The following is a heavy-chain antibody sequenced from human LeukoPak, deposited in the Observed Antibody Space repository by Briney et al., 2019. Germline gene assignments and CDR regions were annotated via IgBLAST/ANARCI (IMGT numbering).Heavy chain of an antibody. Sequence: GGSLRLSCAASGFTVSSNYMSWVRQAPGKGLEWVSVIYSGGSTYYADSVQGRFTISRDNSRNTLYLEMNSLRAEDTAVYYCAKDPLVRGLTYDQWGQGTLVTVSS. CDR1: GFTVSSNY. CDR3: AKDPLVRGLTYDQ. V-gene: IGHV3-53*01. D-gene: IGHD3-10*01. CDR2: IYSGGST. J-gene: IGHJ4*02.